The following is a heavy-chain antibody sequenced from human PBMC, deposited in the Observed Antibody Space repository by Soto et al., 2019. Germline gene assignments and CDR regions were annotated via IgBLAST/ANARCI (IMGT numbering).Heavy chain of an antibody. CDR3: ARAGDSSGPVALGY. Sequence: PSETLSLTCAVSGVSISSGGSSLRWIRQPPGKGLEWIGYIYHSGSTYYNPSLKSRVTISVDRSKNQFSLKLSSVTAADTAVYYCARAGDSSGPVALGYWGQGTLVTVSS. V-gene: IGHV4-30-2*01. CDR1: GVSISSGGSS. J-gene: IGHJ4*02. CDR2: IYHSGST. D-gene: IGHD6-19*01.